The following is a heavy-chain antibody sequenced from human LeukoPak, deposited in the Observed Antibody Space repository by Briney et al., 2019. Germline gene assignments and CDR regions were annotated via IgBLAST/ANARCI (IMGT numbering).Heavy chain of an antibody. CDR2: INPSGGST. J-gene: IGHJ3*02. D-gene: IGHD3-3*01. CDR1: GYIFDIYA. V-gene: IGHV1-46*02. CDR3: ARDLRITIFGVVIPWAFDI. Sequence: ASVKVSCKASGYIFDIYAIIWVRQAPGQGLEWMGIINPSGGSTSYAQKFQGRVTMTRDMSMSTVYMELTSLRSEDTAVYYCARDLRITIFGVVIPWAFDIWGQGTMVIVSS.